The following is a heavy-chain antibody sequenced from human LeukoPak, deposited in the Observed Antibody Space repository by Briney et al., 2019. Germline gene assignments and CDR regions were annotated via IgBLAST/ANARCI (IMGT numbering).Heavy chain of an antibody. CDR1: GCSFSSYW. Sequence: GGSLRLSCAATGCSFSSYWMSWVRQAPGKGLEWVANIKEDGSEKYYVDSVKGRFTISRDNAKNSLYLQMNSPRAEDTAVYYCARGPAYFDYWGQGALVTVSS. V-gene: IGHV3-7*01. J-gene: IGHJ4*02. CDR3: ARGPAYFDY. CDR2: IKEDGSEK.